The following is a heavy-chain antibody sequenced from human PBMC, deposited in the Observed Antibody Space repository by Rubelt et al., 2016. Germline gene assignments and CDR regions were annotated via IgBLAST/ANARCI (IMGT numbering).Heavy chain of an antibody. D-gene: IGHD3-3*01. Sequence: QVQLVQSGAEVKKPGASVKVSCKASGYTFTSYYMHWVRQAPGQGLEWMGWISAYNGNKNYATKLQGRVTMTTDTSTSTAYMELRSLRSDDTAVYYCARDISHDRITHNDVWGQGTTVTVSS. J-gene: IGHJ6*02. V-gene: IGHV1-18*04. CDR2: ISAYNGNK. CDR3: ARDISHDRITHNDV. CDR1: GYTFTSYY.